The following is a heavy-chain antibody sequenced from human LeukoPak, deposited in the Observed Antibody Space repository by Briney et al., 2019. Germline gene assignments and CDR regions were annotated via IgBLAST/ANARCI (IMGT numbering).Heavy chain of an antibody. V-gene: IGHV4-34*01. Sequence: SETLSLTCAVYGGSFSDYYWTWIRQPPGKGLEWIGEINDSGSTNYNPSLKSPVTIPVDTSKNQFSLKVNSVTAADTAVYYCARVQDYDSSGYYLGYWGRGTLVTVSS. J-gene: IGHJ4*02. CDR1: GGSFSDYY. CDR2: INDSGST. D-gene: IGHD3-22*01. CDR3: ARVQDYDSSGYYLGY.